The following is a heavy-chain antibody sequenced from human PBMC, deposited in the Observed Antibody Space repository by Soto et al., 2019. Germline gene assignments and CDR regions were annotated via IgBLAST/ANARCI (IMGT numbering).Heavy chain of an antibody. J-gene: IGHJ4*02. CDR2: ISGRGGST. CDR1: GFTFSTYA. V-gene: IGHV3-23*04. D-gene: IGHD3-10*01. CDR3: AARYGSGTSFDY. Sequence: VQLVESGGGVVQPGRSLRLSCAASGFTFSTYAMSWVRQAPGKGLDWVSVISGRGGSTYYADSVKGRFTISRDNSKNTLYLQMNSLRAEDTAVYYCAARYGSGTSFDYWGQGTLVTVSS.